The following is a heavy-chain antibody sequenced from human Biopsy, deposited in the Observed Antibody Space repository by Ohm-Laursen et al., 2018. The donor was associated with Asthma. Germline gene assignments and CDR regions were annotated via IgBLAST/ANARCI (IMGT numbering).Heavy chain of an antibody. Sequence: SDTLSLTCAVYGGSFSNYYWTWIRPPPGKGLEWIGEINHRGSTNYNPSLKSRVTLSVDTSKNQFSVKLRSVNAADTAVYYFARSPYYYGLLGPTRGFGVYAVWGHGTLVTVSS. CDR1: GGSFSNYY. J-gene: IGHJ3*01. CDR2: INHRGST. CDR3: ARSPYYYGLLGPTRGFGVYAV. D-gene: IGHD3-10*01. V-gene: IGHV4-34*01.